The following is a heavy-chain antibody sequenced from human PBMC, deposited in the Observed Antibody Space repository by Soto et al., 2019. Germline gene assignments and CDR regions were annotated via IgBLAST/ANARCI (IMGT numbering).Heavy chain of an antibody. J-gene: IGHJ4*02. V-gene: IGHV3-23*01. D-gene: IGHD2-21*01. CDR3: ARDLWGYLH. CDR1: GFTFSSHA. Sequence: EVQLLESGGGLVQPGGALRLSCAASGFTFSSHAMSWVRQAPGKGLEWISSISAGSEGAYYADSVKGRFTISRDNSNNTLYLQMNSLRAEETGVYYGARDLWGYLHWGQGTLVTVSS. CDR2: ISAGSEGA.